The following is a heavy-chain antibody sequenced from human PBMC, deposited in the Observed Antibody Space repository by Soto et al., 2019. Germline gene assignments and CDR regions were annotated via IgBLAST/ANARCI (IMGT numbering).Heavy chain of an antibody. V-gene: IGHV4-31*03. J-gene: IGHJ4*02. CDR1: GGSISRGGHY. Sequence: QVQLQESGPGLVKPSETLSLTCTVSGGSISRGGHYWNWIRQRPGKGLEWIGYIYASGNSYYKPSLRNRVSISLDTSKNQVSLQLTSVTAADTAVYYCAKSLTQAAFASWGQGALVTVSS. CDR2: IYASGNS. CDR3: AKSLTQAAFAS. D-gene: IGHD6-25*01.